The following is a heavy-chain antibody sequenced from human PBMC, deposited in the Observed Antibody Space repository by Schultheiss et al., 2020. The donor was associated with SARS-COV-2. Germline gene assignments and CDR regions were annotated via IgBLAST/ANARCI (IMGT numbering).Heavy chain of an antibody. Sequence: SETLSLTCAVYGGSFSGYYWSWIRQPPGKGLEWIGEINHSGSTIYNPSLKSRVTISVDTSKNQFSLKLSSVTAADTAVYYCARVRLARMATRPSLLSGWFDPWGQGTLVTVSS. J-gene: IGHJ5*02. CDR3: ARVRLARMATRPSLLSGWFDP. CDR1: GGSFSGYY. D-gene: IGHD5-24*01. CDR2: INHSGST. V-gene: IGHV4-34*01.